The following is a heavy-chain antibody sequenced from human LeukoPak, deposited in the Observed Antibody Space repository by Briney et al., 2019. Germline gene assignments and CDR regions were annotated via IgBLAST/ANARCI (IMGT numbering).Heavy chain of an antibody. CDR1: GGSITNYY. V-gene: IGHV4-59*12. Sequence: SETLSLTCTVTGGSITNYYWTWIRQPPGKGLEWIGYIHYSGSTNYNPSLKSRVTISVDTSKNQFSLKLSSVTAADTAVFYCARDLGRWPHATFDIRGQGTMVTVSS. J-gene: IGHJ3*02. CDR2: IHYSGST. D-gene: IGHD5-24*01. CDR3: ARDLGRWPHATFDI.